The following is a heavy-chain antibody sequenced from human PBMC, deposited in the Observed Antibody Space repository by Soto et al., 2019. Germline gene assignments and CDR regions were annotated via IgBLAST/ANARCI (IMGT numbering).Heavy chain of an antibody. V-gene: IGHV3-33*05. CDR2: ISYDGSNK. CDR3: TRQRDCSSTTCLSYYYSGMDV. J-gene: IGHJ6*02. Sequence: SGFTFSSYGMHWVRQAPGKGLEWVAVISYDGSNKYYADSVKGRFTISRDNSKSIAYLQMNSLGTEDTAVYYCTRQRDCSSTTCLSYYYSGMDVWGQGTPVTVSS. D-gene: IGHD2-2*01. CDR1: GFTFSSYG.